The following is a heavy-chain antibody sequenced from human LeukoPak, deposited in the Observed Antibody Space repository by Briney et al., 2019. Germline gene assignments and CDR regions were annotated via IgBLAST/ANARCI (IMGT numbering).Heavy chain of an antibody. CDR2: ISWNSGSI. V-gene: IGHV3-9*01. CDR3: AKSEGYSSSPFDY. CDR1: GFTFDDYA. J-gene: IGHJ4*02. D-gene: IGHD6-6*01. Sequence: PGRSLRLSCAASGFTFDDYAMHWVRQAPGQGLEWVSGISWNSGSIGYADSVKGRFTISRDNAKNSLYLQMNSLRAEDTALYYCAKSEGYSSSPFDYWGQGTLVTVSS.